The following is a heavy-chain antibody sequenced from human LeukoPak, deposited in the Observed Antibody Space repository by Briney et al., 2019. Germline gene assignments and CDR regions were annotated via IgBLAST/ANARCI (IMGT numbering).Heavy chain of an antibody. J-gene: IGHJ4*02. Sequence: GGSLRLSCVASGFPLSSYWMTWVRQAPGKGLEWVANIKQDGSKKSYVDSVKGRFTISRDNAKNSLYLQMNSLRAEDTAIYYCTRVGYIDEGIDYWGQGTLVTVSS. CDR3: TRVGYIDEGIDY. V-gene: IGHV3-7*04. CDR1: GFPLSSYW. CDR2: IKQDGSKK. D-gene: IGHD5-24*01.